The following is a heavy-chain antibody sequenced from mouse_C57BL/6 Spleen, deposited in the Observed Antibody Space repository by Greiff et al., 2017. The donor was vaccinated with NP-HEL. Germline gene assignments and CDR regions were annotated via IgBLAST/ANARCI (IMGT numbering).Heavy chain of an antibody. CDR3: TGGGYTFAY. J-gene: IGHJ3*01. Sequence: EVQGVESGGGLVQPGGSMKLSCVASGFTFSNYWMNWVRQSPEKGLEWVAQIRLKSDNYATHYAESVKGRFTISRDDSKSSVYLQMNNLRAEDTGIYYCTGGGYTFAYWGQGTLVTVSA. D-gene: IGHD3-1*01. CDR1: GFTFSNYW. CDR2: IRLKSDNYAT. V-gene: IGHV6-3*01.